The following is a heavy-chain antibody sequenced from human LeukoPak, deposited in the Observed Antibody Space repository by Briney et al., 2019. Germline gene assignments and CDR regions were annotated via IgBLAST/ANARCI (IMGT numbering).Heavy chain of an antibody. Sequence: GGSLRLSCAASGFTFSDSYMSWTRQAPGRGLEWVSYISGSGNTIYYADSVKGRFTISRDNSKNMLYLQMNSLRAEDTAVYYCAKVSGRIQIWPQPFGDGMDVWGQGTTVTVSS. CDR3: AKVSGRIQIWPQPFGDGMDV. J-gene: IGHJ6*02. CDR2: ISGSGNTI. D-gene: IGHD3-10*01. CDR1: GFTFSDSY. V-gene: IGHV3-11*01.